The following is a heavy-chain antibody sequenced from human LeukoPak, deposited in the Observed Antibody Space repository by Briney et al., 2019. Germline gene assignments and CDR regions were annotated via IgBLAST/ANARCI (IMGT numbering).Heavy chain of an antibody. V-gene: IGHV3-48*03. J-gene: IGHJ4*02. CDR3: TPQYGSGSYYEKFDY. CDR2: ISSSGSTI. CDR1: GFTFSSYE. Sequence: PGGSLRLSCAASGFTFSSYEMNWVRQAPGKGLEWVSYISSSGSTIYYADSVKGRFTISRDNAKNSLYLQMNSPRAEDTAVYYCTPQYGSGSYYEKFDYWGQGTLVTVSS. D-gene: IGHD3-10*01.